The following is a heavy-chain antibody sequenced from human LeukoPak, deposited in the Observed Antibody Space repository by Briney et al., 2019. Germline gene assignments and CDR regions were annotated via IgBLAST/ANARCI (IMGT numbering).Heavy chain of an antibody. J-gene: IGHJ6*03. D-gene: IGHD3-10*01. V-gene: IGHV4-4*07. CDR3: ARTEATMVRGANYYYYYYMDV. CDR2: IYTSGST. Sequence: PSETLSLTCTVSGGSISSYYWSWIRQPAGKGLEWIGRIYTSGSTNYNPSLKSRVTISVDTSKNQFSLKLSSVTAADTAVYYCARTEATMVRGANYYYYYYMDVWGKGTTVTVSS. CDR1: GGSISSYY.